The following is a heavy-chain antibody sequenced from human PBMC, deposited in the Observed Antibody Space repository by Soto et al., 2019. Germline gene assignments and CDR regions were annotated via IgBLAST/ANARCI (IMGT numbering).Heavy chain of an antibody. Sequence: GGSLRLSCAASGFTFSSYAMSWVRQRPGKGLEWVSAISGSGANTYYADSLKGRFTIPRDNSKNTLDLQMNSLRAEDTAIYYCAKDRDIVVVIDATATGAFDFWGQGTLVTVSS. CDR3: AKDRDIVVVIDATATGAFDF. CDR2: ISGSGANT. V-gene: IGHV3-23*01. CDR1: GFTFSSYA. J-gene: IGHJ3*01. D-gene: IGHD2-15*01.